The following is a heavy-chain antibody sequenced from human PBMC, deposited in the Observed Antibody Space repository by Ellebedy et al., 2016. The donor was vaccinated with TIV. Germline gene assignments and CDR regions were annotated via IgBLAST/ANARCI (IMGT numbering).Heavy chain of an antibody. CDR3: ARDAPFGLDTFDI. J-gene: IGHJ3*02. CDR2: TYFRSKWYN. V-gene: IGHV6-1*01. D-gene: IGHD3/OR15-3a*01. Sequence: SQTLSLTCAISGDSVSSDTAAWNWFRQSPSRGFEWLGRTYFRSKWYNDYAPSVKSRIIVNPDTSKNQFYLQLRSVTPEDTAVYYCARDAPFGLDTFDIWGQGTMVIVSS. CDR1: GDSVSSDTAA.